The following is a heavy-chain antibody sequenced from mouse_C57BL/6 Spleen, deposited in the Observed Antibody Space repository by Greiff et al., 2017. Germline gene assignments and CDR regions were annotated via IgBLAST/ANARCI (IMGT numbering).Heavy chain of an antibody. V-gene: IGHV1-61*01. Sequence: QVQLQQPGAELVRPGSSVQLSCKASGYTFTSYWMDWVKQRPGQGLEWIGNIYPSDSETHYNQKFKDKATLTVDKSSSTAYMQLSSLTSEDSAVYYCARRSTMVTAWFAYWGQGTLVTVSA. J-gene: IGHJ3*01. CDR2: IYPSDSET. CDR1: GYTFTSYW. D-gene: IGHD2-2*01. CDR3: ARRSTMVTAWFAY.